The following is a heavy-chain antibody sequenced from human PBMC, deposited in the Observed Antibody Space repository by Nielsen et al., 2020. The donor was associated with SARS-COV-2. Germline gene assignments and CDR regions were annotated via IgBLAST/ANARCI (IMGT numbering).Heavy chain of an antibody. Sequence: GESLKISCAASGFTFSSYWMSWVRQAPGKGLEWVANIKQDGSEKYYVDSVKGRFTISRDNAKNSLYLQMNSLRAEDTAVYYCARDTRFLEWFDYYGMDVWGQGTTVTVSS. CDR1: GFTFSSYW. D-gene: IGHD3-3*01. V-gene: IGHV3-7*03. J-gene: IGHJ6*02. CDR3: ARDTRFLEWFDYYGMDV. CDR2: IKQDGSEK.